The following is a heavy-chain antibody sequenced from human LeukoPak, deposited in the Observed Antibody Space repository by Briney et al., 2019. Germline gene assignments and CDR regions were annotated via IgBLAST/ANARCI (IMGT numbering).Heavy chain of an antibody. CDR1: GYTFTTYD. J-gene: IGHJ4*02. Sequence: ASVKVSCKASGYTFTTYDINWVRQATGQGLEWMGWMNPSRGITGYAQKFQGRVTMTRDSSISTAYMELSSLTFEDTAVYYCARGVIAGVDFWGQGTLVTVSS. CDR2: MNPSRGIT. V-gene: IGHV1-8*01. D-gene: IGHD3-16*02. CDR3: ARGVIAGVDF.